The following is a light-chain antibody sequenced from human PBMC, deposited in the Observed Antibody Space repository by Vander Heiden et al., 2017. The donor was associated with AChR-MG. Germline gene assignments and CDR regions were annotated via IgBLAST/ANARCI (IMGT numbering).Light chain of an antibody. V-gene: IGKV4-1*01. Sequence: DIVMTQSPDSLAVSLGERATINCKSSQSLLYRFNSKNYLAWYQQKPGQPPKLLIYWVSTRESGVPDRFSGSGSGTDFTLTISSLQSEDVAVYFCQQYYSTPLTFGQGTKLEIK. J-gene: IGKJ2*01. CDR2: WVS. CDR1: QSLLYRFNSKNY. CDR3: QQYYSTPLT.